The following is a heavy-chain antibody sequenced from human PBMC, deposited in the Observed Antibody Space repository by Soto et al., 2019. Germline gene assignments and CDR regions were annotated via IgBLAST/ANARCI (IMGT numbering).Heavy chain of an antibody. CDR1: GYTFTSYG. CDR3: ARDPSKDWLMRLQNYYYYYGMDV. J-gene: IGHJ6*02. D-gene: IGHD3-9*01. CDR2: ISAYNGNT. V-gene: IGHV1-18*01. Sequence: QVQLVQSGAEVKKPGASVKVSCKASGYTFTSYGISWVRQAPGQGLEWMGWISAYNGNTNYAQKLQGRVTMTTDTSTSTAYMELRSLRSDDTAVYYCARDPSKDWLMRLQNYYYYYGMDVWGQGTTVTVSS.